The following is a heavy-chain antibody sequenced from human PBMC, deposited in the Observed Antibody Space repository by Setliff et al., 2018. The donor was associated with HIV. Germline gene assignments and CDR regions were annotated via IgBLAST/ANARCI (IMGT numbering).Heavy chain of an antibody. Sequence: VASVKVSCKASAYTFTSYGISWVRQAPGQGLEWMGWISAHNGNTNYAQNFQGRVIMTTDTSTSTAYMELRSLRSDDTAVYYCARDPQDTRGWYIYYFDYWGQGTLVTVSS. J-gene: IGHJ4*02. CDR2: ISAHNGNT. CDR1: AYTFTSYG. D-gene: IGHD6-19*01. CDR3: ARDPQDTRGWYIYYFDY. V-gene: IGHV1-18*01.